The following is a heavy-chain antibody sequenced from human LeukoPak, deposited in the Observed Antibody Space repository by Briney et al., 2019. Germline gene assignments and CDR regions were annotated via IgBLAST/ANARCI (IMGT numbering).Heavy chain of an antibody. Sequence: GGSLRLSCAASGFTFSSYSMNWVRQAAGKGLEWVSYISSSSSIYYADSVKGRFTISRDNAKNSLYLQMNSLRDEDTAVYYCARGYGDYDYWGQGTLVTVSS. CDR2: ISSSSSI. CDR3: ARGYGDYDY. V-gene: IGHV3-48*02. J-gene: IGHJ4*02. D-gene: IGHD4-17*01. CDR1: GFTFSSYS.